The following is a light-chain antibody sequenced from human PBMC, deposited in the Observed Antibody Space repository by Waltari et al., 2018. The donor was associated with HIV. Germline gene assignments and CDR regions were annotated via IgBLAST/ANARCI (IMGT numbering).Light chain of an antibody. Sequence: NFMLTQPHSVSESPGKKVTISCTRSSGNIGSYFVSWYQRRPGSAPTTLIYEDGKRPSGVRYLFSGSIDSSSNSASLTISGLKTEDEADYDCQSYYLTNVVFGGGTKLTVL. V-gene: IGLV6-57*04. CDR3: QSYYLTNVV. J-gene: IGLJ2*01. CDR1: SGNIGSYF. CDR2: EDG.